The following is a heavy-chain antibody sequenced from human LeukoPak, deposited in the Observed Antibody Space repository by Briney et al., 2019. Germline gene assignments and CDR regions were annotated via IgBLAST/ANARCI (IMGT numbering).Heavy chain of an antibody. CDR1: GFTFGSYA. D-gene: IGHD2-15*01. CDR3: ARGRGYCSGGSCYTPFDY. Sequence: PGGSLRLSCAASGFTFGSYAMSWVRQAPGKGLEWVAVIWYDGSNKYYADSVKGRFTISRDNSKNTLYLQMNSLRAEDTAVYYCARGRGYCSGGSCYTPFDYWGQGTLVTVSS. CDR2: IWYDGSNK. V-gene: IGHV3-33*08. J-gene: IGHJ4*02.